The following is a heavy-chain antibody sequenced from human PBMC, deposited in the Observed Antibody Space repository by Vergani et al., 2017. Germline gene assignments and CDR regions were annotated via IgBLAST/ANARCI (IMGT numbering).Heavy chain of an antibody. CDR1: GGSFSGYY. V-gene: IGHV4-34*01. CDR3: ARGRVHDY. Sequence: QVQLQQWGAGLLKPSETLSLTCAVYGGSFSGYYWSWIRQPPGKGLEWIGEINHSGSTNYNPSLKSRVTISVDTSKNQFSLKLSSVTVADTAVYYCARGRVHDYWGQGTLVTVSS. D-gene: IGHD1-1*01. J-gene: IGHJ4*02. CDR2: INHSGST.